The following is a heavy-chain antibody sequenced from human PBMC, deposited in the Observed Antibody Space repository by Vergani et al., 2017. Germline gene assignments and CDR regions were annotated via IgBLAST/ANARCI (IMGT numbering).Heavy chain of an antibody. J-gene: IGHJ5*02. V-gene: IGHV7-4-1*01. D-gene: IGHD6-19*01. CDR1: GYSFNNYA. Sequence: QEQLVQSGSELKKPGASVKVSCKASGYSFNNYAIHWVRQAPGQGLEWMGWINPTTGNPTYDRAFTGRFVFSLDNSISTAYLQIGSLKAEYTAVYFCAGTKRRRLAVGATDAWGQGTLLTVSS. CDR2: INPTTGNP. CDR3: AGTKRRRLAVGATDA.